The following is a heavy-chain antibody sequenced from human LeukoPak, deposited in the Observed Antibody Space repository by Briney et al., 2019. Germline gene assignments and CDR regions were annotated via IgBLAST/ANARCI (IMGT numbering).Heavy chain of an antibody. CDR1: GFTFRDYA. J-gene: IGHJ4*02. CDR3: ATDYYDRSGDFTIDY. V-gene: IGHV3-23*01. Sequence: GGSLRLSCAASGFTFRDYAMSWVRQAPGKGLEWVSVVSGTGATTRYADSVKGRLTISRDNSKNTVFLQMNSLRAEDTAVYYCATDYYDRSGDFTIDYWGQGALVTVSS. D-gene: IGHD3-22*01. CDR2: VSGTGATT.